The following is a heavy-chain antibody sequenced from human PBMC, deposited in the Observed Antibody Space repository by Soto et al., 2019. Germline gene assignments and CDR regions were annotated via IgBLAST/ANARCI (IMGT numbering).Heavy chain of an antibody. CDR3: VSGYPWVGFDY. J-gene: IGHJ4*02. Sequence: QLQLQESGPGLVKPSETLSLTCTFSGDSISSSDYYWGWIRQPPGKGLEWIGYMYYGGSAYYNPSLKSRVTISVDTSKNQDSLKLSSLTAADTAVYIGVSGYPWVGFDYWGQGTLVTVSS. V-gene: IGHV4-39*01. CDR1: GDSISSSDYY. CDR2: MYYGGSA. D-gene: IGHD5-18*01.